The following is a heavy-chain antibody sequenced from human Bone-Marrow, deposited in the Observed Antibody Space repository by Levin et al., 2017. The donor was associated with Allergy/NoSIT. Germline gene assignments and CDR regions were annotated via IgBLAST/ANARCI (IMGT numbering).Heavy chain of an antibody. V-gene: IGHV2-5*02. J-gene: IGHJ4*02. D-gene: IGHD5-12*01. CDR2: IYWDDDK. Sequence: VSGPTLVKPTQTLTLTCSFSGFSLNTPGVGVGWIRQPPGKALEWLALIYWDDDKRYSPSLESRLSITKDTSKNEVVLTMTNMDPVDTATYHCVHDATVELGTDIFDSWGPGNRVTVSS. CDR1: GFSLNTPGVG. CDR3: VHDATVELGTDIFDS.